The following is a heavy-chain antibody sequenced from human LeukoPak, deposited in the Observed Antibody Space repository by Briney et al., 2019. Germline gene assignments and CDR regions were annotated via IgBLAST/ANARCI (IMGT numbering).Heavy chain of an antibody. Sequence: PSETLSLTCAVSGGSISSSNWWSWVRQPPGKGLEWIGEIYHSGSTNYNPSLKSRVTISVDKSKNQFSLKLSSVTAADTAVYYCARDRPYYYGSGSETGIDYWGQGTLVTVSS. J-gene: IGHJ4*02. D-gene: IGHD3-10*01. CDR1: GGSISSSNW. CDR2: IYHSGST. CDR3: ARDRPYYYGSGSETGIDY. V-gene: IGHV4-4*02.